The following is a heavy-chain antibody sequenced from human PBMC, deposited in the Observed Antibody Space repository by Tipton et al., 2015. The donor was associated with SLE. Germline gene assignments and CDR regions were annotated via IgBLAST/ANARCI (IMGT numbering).Heavy chain of an antibody. D-gene: IGHD5-12*01. CDR1: GFSFSSNG. CDR3: AKSTLRNDFFDH. CDR2: IRFDGSNK. V-gene: IGHV3-30*02. Sequence: GSLRLSCAASGFSFSSNGMHWVRQAPGKGLEWVAFIRFDGSNKYYADSVKGRFTSSRDNAKNTLYLQMNSLRPEDTAVYYCAKSTLRNDFFDHWGQGTLVTVSS. J-gene: IGHJ4*02.